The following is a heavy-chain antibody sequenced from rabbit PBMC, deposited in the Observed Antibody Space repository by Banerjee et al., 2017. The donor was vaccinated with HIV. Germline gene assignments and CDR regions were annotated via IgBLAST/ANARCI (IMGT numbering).Heavy chain of an antibody. D-gene: IGHD2-1*01. CDR1: GIDFSSYYY. CDR3: ARSWMTVGSL. V-gene: IGHV1S45*01. J-gene: IGHJ4*01. CDR2: IDTGSRGYT. Sequence: QEQLVESGGGLVQPGGSLKLSCKASGIDFSSYYYMCWVRQAPGKGLEWIACIDTGSRGYTWYASWAKGRFTISKTSTTVTLQITSLTAADTATYFCARSWMTVGSLWGQGTLVTVS.